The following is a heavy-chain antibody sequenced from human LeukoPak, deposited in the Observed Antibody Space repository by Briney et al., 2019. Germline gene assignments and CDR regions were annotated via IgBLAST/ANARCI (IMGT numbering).Heavy chain of an antibody. CDR3: AKDQGITIFGVVITYYFDY. CDR2: ISGSGGST. Sequence: GGSLRLSCAASGFTFSGYAMSWVRQAPGKGLEWVSAISGSGGSTYYADSVKGRFTISGDNSKNTLYLQMNSLRAEDTAVYYCAKDQGITIFGVVITYYFDYWGQGTLVTVSS. D-gene: IGHD3-3*01. CDR1: GFTFSGYA. V-gene: IGHV3-23*01. J-gene: IGHJ4*02.